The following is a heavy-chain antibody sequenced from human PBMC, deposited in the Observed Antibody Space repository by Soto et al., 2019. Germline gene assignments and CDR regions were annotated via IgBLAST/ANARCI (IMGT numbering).Heavy chain of an antibody. J-gene: IGHJ6*02. CDR1: GGSIGSYY. D-gene: IGHD3-10*01. CDR2: IYESGST. Sequence: SETLSLTCTVSGGSIGSYYWSWIRQPPGKGLEWIGYIYESGSTNSNPSLQSRVTISVDTSKNQFYLNLSPVTAADTATYYCAKARITLVREIFKYNMNIWGQGTTVTVSS. CDR3: AKARITLVREIFKYNMNI. V-gene: IGHV4-59*01.